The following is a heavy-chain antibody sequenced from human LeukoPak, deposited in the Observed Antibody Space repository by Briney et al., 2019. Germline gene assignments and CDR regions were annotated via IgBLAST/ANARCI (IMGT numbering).Heavy chain of an antibody. Sequence: GGSLRLSCAASGFTLNNAWMSWVRQAPGKGLEWVSSISGSGGSTYYADSVKGRFTISRDNSKNTLYLQMNSLRAEDTAVYYCAKGLGDYYDSSGYYFDYWGQGTLVTVSS. J-gene: IGHJ4*02. CDR2: ISGSGGST. V-gene: IGHV3-23*01. CDR3: AKGLGDYYDSSGYYFDY. CDR1: GFTLNNAW. D-gene: IGHD3-22*01.